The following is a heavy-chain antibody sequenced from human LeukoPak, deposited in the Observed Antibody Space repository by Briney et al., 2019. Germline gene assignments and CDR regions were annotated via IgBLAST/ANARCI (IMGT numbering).Heavy chain of an antibody. CDR1: GFTFSNYW. CDR3: ARDLGSMIVVRTTNRYLDL. Sequence: GGSLRLSCAASGFTFSNYWMSWVRQAPGKGLEWLANINQNGGEMYYVDAVKGRFTISRDNGKNSLYLQINSLRADDTAVYYCARDLGSMIVVRTTNRYLDLWGRGTLVTVSS. V-gene: IGHV3-7*01. J-gene: IGHJ2*01. D-gene: IGHD3-22*01. CDR2: INQNGGEM.